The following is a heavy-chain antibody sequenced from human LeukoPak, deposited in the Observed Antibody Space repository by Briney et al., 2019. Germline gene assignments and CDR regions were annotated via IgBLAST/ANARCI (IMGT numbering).Heavy chain of an antibody. D-gene: IGHD2-21*02. CDR2: IYYSGST. Sequence: SETLSLICTVSGGSISSYYWSWIRQPPGKGLEWIGYIYYSGSTNYSPSLKSRVTISVDTSKNQFSLKLSSVAAADTAVYYCARENVDIVVVTAIRDWFDPWGQGTLVTVSS. CDR1: GGSISSYY. V-gene: IGHV4-59*01. CDR3: ARENVDIVVVTAIRDWFDP. J-gene: IGHJ5*02.